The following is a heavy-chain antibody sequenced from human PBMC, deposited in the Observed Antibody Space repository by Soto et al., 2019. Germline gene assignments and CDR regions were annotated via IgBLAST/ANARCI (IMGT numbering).Heavy chain of an antibody. V-gene: IGHV3-30*04. D-gene: IGHD3-22*01. CDR1: GFTFNNYV. CDR2: TSSDGTKI. Sequence: QVQLVESGGDVVQPGRSLRLSCAVSGFTFNNYVIHWVRHAPGKGLAWVALTSSDGTKIYADSVKERFTISRDSPNTKVNLEMNSLRSEDRAVYYCAREDESSGYAGTFRHWGQGTLVTVSP. J-gene: IGHJ1*01. CDR3: AREDESSGYAGTFRH.